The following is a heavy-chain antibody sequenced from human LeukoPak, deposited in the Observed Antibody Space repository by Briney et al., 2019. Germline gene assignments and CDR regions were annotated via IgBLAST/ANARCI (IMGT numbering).Heavy chain of an antibody. CDR1: GFTFSSYG. Sequence: LPGRSLRLSCAASGFTFSSYGMHWVRQAPGKGLEWVANIKQDGSEKYYVDSVKGRFTISRDNAKNSLYLQMNSLRAEDTTVYYCARADYGGKTGLGYWGQGTLVTVSS. D-gene: IGHD4-23*01. CDR3: ARADYGGKTGLGY. CDR2: IKQDGSEK. V-gene: IGHV3-7*01. J-gene: IGHJ4*02.